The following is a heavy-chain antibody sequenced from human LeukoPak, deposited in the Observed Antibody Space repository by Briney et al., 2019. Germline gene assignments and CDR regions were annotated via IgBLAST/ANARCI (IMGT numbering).Heavy chain of an antibody. CDR2: IYTSGST. V-gene: IGHV4-61*02. CDR3: ARDGAEYWYFDL. Sequence: SETLSLTCTVSGGSISSGSYYWSWIRQPAGKGLEWIGRIYTSGSTNYNPSLKSRVTISVDTSKNQFSLKLSSVTAADTAVYYCARDGAEYWYFDLWGRGTLVTVSS. CDR1: GGSISSGSYY. J-gene: IGHJ2*01. D-gene: IGHD4/OR15-4a*01.